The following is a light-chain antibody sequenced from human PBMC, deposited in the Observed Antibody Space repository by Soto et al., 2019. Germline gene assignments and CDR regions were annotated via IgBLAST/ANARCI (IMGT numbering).Light chain of an antibody. J-gene: IGKJ1*01. CDR2: KAS. CDR3: QEYNTYSRT. V-gene: IGKV1-5*03. CDR1: QSISSW. Sequence: DIQMTQSPSPLSAPVGARVTITCPASQSISSWLAWYQQKPGKAPNLLIYKASSLESGVPSRFSGSGSGTEFTLTISSLQPDDFATYYGQEYNTYSRTFGQGTKVDIK.